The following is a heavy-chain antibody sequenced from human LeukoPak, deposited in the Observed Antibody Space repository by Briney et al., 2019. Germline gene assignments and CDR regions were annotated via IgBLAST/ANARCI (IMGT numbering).Heavy chain of an antibody. J-gene: IGHJ3*02. CDR2: ISYDGSNK. D-gene: IGHD3-22*01. V-gene: IGHV3-30-3*01. CDR3: ARDEKYYYDSSGYEHDAFDI. CDR1: GFTFSSYA. Sequence: PLGSLRLSCAGSGFTFSSYAMYWVRQAPGKGLEWVAVISYDGSNKYYADSVKGRFTISRDNSKNTLYLQMNSLRAEDTAVYYCARDEKYYYDSSGYEHDAFDIWGQGTMVTVSS.